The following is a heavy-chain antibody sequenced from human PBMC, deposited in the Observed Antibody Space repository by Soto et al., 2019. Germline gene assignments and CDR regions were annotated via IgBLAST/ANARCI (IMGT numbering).Heavy chain of an antibody. CDR3: ATLNSFGSDY. J-gene: IGHJ4*02. Sequence: LRLSCAASGFTFSNFWMHWVRQAPGKGLVWVSRIFSDGSGAMYADSVKGRFTISRDNAKSTLFLQMNSLRAEDTAVYYCATLNSFGSDYWGRGALVTVSS. V-gene: IGHV3-74*03. CDR2: IFSDGSGA. D-gene: IGHD5-18*01. CDR1: GFTFSNFW.